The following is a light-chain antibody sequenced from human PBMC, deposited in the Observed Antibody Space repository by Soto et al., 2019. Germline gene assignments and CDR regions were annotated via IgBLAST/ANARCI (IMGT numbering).Light chain of an antibody. CDR1: QSISGY. Sequence: DIQMTQSPSSLSASVGDRVTITCRASQSISGYLNWYQQKPGRAPNLLIYTAFSLQSGVPSRFSGSAAGTYFTLTISRLQPEDFATYYCLQTYSTPGTFGQGTKLEIK. V-gene: IGKV1-39*01. CDR2: TAF. J-gene: IGKJ2*02. CDR3: LQTYSTPGT.